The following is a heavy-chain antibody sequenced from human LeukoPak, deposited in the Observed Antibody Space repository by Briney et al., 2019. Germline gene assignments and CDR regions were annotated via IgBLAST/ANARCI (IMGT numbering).Heavy chain of an antibody. V-gene: IGHV4-39*01. CDR2: IYYSGNT. D-gene: IGHD2-21*01. Sequence: PSETLSLTCTVSGGSISSSSYYWGWLRQPPGRGLEWIGSIYYSGNTYCNPSLKSRVTISVDTSKNQFSLKLSSVTAADTAVYYCARSRLVWEHIVVVAAIGYFDYWGQGTLVTVSS. J-gene: IGHJ4*02. CDR3: ARSRLVWEHIVVVAAIGYFDY. CDR1: GGSISSSSYY.